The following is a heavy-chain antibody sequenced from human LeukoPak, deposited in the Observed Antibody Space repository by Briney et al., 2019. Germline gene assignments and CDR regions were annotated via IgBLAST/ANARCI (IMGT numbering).Heavy chain of an antibody. CDR3: ARVVDYYDSSGPRGWDAFDI. J-gene: IGHJ3*02. D-gene: IGHD3-22*01. CDR1: GYTFTGYY. Sequence: ASVKVSCKASGYTFTGYYMHWVRQAPGQGLEGMGWINTNSGNPTYAQGFTGRFVFSLDTSVSTAYLQISSLKAEDTAVYYCARVVDYYDSSGPRGWDAFDIWGQGTMVTVSS. CDR2: INTNSGNP. V-gene: IGHV7-4-1*02.